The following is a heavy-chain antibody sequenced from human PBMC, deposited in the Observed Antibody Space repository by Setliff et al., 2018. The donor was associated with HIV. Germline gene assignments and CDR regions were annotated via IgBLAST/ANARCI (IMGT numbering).Heavy chain of an antibody. Sequence: SETLSLTCTVSGDSISTSNSYWGWVRQPPGKGLEWIGSIYYSGTTYYAPSLETRLTISVDTSTNQFSLKLTSVTAADTAMYFCAGDSGYPSNWFDPWGQGILVTV. J-gene: IGHJ5*02. V-gene: IGHV4-39*02. CDR1: GDSISTSNSY. CDR3: AGDSGYPSNWFDP. CDR2: IYYSGTT. D-gene: IGHD3-22*01.